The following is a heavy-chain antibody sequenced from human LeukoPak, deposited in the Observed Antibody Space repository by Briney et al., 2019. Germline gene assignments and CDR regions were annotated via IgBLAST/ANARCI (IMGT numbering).Heavy chain of an antibody. V-gene: IGHV3-30*18. CDR3: AKQRTPYIRGSSFDF. CDR1: GFTYNSYG. D-gene: IGHD3-10*01. CDR2: ISYDGINH. Sequence: GGSLRLSCAASGFTYNSYGMRWVRQAPGKGLQWVSFISYDGINHYYADSVRGRFTTSGDNSKTTVYLQLNSLTADDTAVYNCAKQRTPYIRGSSFDFWGQGTLVTVSS. J-gene: IGHJ4*02.